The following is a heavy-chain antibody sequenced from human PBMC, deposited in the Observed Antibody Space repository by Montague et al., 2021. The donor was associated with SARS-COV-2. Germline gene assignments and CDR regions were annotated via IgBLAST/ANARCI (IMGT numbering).Heavy chain of an antibody. CDR2: IHHGGST. CDR1: GGSFSTYS. V-gene: IGHV4-34*01. Sequence: SETLSLTCAVHGGSFSTYSWNWIRQPPGKGLEWIGEIHHGGSTNYNPSLKSRVTISADTSKNQFSLKLTSVAAADTVVYYCARLGDGVVPSPILGVGPYYSYYYMDVWAKVPRSPSP. J-gene: IGHJ6*03. CDR3: ARLGDGVVPSPILGVGPYYSYYYMDV. D-gene: IGHD3-10*01.